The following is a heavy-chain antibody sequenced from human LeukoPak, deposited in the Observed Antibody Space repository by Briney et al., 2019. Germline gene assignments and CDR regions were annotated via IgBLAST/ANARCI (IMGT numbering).Heavy chain of an antibody. D-gene: IGHD3-9*01. Sequence: PSETLSLTCTVSGGSISRYYWSWIRQPPGKGLEGIGYIYYSGSTNYNPSLKSRVTISVDTSKNQFSLKLRSVTAADTAVYYCARLTGYSSESWFDPWGQGTLVTVSS. CDR1: GGSISRYY. CDR3: ARLTGYSSESWFDP. J-gene: IGHJ5*02. CDR2: IYYSGST. V-gene: IGHV4-59*01.